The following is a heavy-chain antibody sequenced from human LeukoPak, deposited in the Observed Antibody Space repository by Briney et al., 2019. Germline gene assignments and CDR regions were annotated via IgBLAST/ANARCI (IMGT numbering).Heavy chain of an antibody. CDR3: ARPPGIAAAGTGY. J-gene: IGHJ4*02. Sequence: ASVKVSCKASGYTFTSYAMHWVRQAPGQRLEWMGWINAGNGNTKYSQKFQGRVTITRDTSASTAYMELSSLRSEDMAVYYCARPPGIAAAGTGYWGQGTLVTVSS. V-gene: IGHV1-3*01. CDR1: GYTFTSYA. D-gene: IGHD6-13*01. CDR2: INAGNGNT.